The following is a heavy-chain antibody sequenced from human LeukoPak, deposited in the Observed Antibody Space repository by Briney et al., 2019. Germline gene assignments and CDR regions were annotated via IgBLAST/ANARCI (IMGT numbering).Heavy chain of an antibody. V-gene: IGHV3-69-1*01. CDR1: GGSISSGDYY. J-gene: IGHJ4*02. D-gene: IGHD1-14*01. CDR2: ISANNNM. Sequence: ETLSLTCTVSGGSISSGDYYWSWLRQPPGKGLEWVSSISANNNMYYADSVKGRFTISRDNAKNSLYLQMNSLRAEDTAVYYSARGRYYYDHWGQGTLVTVSS. CDR3: ARGRYYYDH.